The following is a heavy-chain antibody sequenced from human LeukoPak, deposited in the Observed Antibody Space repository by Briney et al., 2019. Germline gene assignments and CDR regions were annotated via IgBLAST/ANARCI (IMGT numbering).Heavy chain of an antibody. CDR2: IRQDGSEE. V-gene: IGHV3-7*01. J-gene: IGHJ4*02. CDR3: ARGSGWYESLDY. CDR1: GFTFSSYW. Sequence: GGSLRLSCAASGFTFSSYWMSWVRQAPGKGLEWAANIRQDGSEEYYVDSAKGRFTISRDNAKNSLYPQMNSLRGEDTAVYYCARGSGWYESLDYWGQGTLVTVSS. D-gene: IGHD6-19*01.